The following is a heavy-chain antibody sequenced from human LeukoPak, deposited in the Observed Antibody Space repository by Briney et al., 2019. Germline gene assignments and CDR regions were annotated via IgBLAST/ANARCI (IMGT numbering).Heavy chain of an antibody. Sequence: PGGSLRLSCEASGFTFSSYSMNWVRQAPGKGLEWVSSISTSSTYIYYADSVKGRFTISRDSAKNTVYLQMNSLRAEDTAVYYCARVLSGSWDWFDPWGQGTLVTVSS. D-gene: IGHD3-22*01. V-gene: IGHV3-21*01. CDR3: ARVLSGSWDWFDP. CDR1: GFTFSSYS. J-gene: IGHJ5*02. CDR2: ISTSSTYI.